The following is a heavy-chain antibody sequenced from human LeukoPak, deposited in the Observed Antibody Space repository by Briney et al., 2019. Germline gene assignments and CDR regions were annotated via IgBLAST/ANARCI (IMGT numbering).Heavy chain of an antibody. V-gene: IGHV1-18*01. CDR1: GYTFNTYG. Sequence: GASVKVSCKASGYTFNTYGISWVRQAPGQGLEWMGWISVYSGDTKYAQKLQGRVTMTTDTSTSTAYMELRSLTSDGTAIYYCARDDGIGSGSYSFDYWGQGTLVTVSS. J-gene: IGHJ4*02. CDR2: ISVYSGDT. D-gene: IGHD3-10*01. CDR3: ARDDGIGSGSYSFDY.